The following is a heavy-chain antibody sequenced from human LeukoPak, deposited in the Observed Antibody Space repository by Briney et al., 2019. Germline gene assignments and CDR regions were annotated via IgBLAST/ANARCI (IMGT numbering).Heavy chain of an antibody. CDR1: GFTFDDYA. CDR2: ISWNSGSI. CDR3: AKDLAAAGLLYYFDY. Sequence: PGGSLRLSCAASGFTFDDYAMHWVRQAPGKGREWVSGISWNSGSIGYADSVKGRFTISRDNAKNSLYLQMNSLRAEDTALYYCAKDLAAAGLLYYFDYWGQGTLVTVSS. D-gene: IGHD6-13*01. J-gene: IGHJ4*02. V-gene: IGHV3-9*01.